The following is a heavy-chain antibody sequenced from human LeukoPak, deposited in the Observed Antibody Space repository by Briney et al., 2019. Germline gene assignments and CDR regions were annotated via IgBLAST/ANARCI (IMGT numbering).Heavy chain of an antibody. CDR3: AAGGITIFGVALYYYYGMDV. D-gene: IGHD3-3*01. CDR2: FVVGSGNT. Sequence: GTSVKVSCKASGFTFTSSAVQWVRQARGQRLEWIGRFVVGSGNTNYAQKFQERVTITRDMSTSTAYMELSSLRSEDTAVYYCAAGGITIFGVALYYYYGMDVWGQGTTVTVSS. V-gene: IGHV1-58*01. CDR1: GFTFTSSA. J-gene: IGHJ6*02.